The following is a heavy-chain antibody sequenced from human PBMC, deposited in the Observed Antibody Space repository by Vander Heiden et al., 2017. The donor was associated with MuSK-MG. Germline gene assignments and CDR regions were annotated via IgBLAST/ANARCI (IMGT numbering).Heavy chain of an antibody. CDR3: ARRRNDAFDI. Sequence: EVQLVESGGDLVQPGGSLRPPCAAPGLTVTNNYMTWVRQAPGKGLECVSVVFTSGGIYYADSARGRFTISRDSSTNTLYLQMRSLRTEDTAVYYCARRRNDAFDIWGQGTMVTVSS. J-gene: IGHJ3*02. V-gene: IGHV3-66*01. CDR1: GLTVTNNY. CDR2: VFTSGGI.